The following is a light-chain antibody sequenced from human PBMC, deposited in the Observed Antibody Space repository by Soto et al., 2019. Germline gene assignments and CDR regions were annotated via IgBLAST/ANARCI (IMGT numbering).Light chain of an antibody. Sequence: EIVMTQSPATLSVSPGERPTLSCRASQSVSSDLAWYQQKPGQAPRLLIYGASTRATGLPARFSGSGSGTEFTLTINSLQSEDFAVYYCQQYNKWPKTFGQGTKVDSK. V-gene: IGKV3-15*01. CDR3: QQYNKWPKT. CDR2: GAS. CDR1: QSVSSD. J-gene: IGKJ1*01.